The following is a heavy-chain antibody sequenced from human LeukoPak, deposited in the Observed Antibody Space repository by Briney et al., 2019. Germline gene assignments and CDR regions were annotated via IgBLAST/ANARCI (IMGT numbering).Heavy chain of an antibody. Sequence: GGSRRLSCAASGFTFSSYWMNWVRQAPGKGPVWVSRIASDGSSTTYADSAKGRFSISRDNAKNTLYLQMNSLRVEDTAVYYCARGRPHGNDYWGQGTLVTVSS. D-gene: IGHD4-23*01. CDR3: ARGRPHGNDY. J-gene: IGHJ4*02. CDR2: IASDGSST. CDR1: GFTFSSYW. V-gene: IGHV3-74*01.